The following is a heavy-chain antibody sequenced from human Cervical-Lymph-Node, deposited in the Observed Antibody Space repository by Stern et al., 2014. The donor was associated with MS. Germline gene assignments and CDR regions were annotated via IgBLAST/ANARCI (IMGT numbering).Heavy chain of an antibody. CDR3: ARDPDPYDYVWGSYRQPYFQH. D-gene: IGHD3-16*02. J-gene: IGHJ1*01. CDR2: IYHSGST. Sequence: QVQLQESGPGLVKPSGTLSLTCAVSGGSISSSNWWGWVRQPPGKGLEWIGEIYHSGSTNYNPSLKSRVTISVDKSKTQFSLKLSSVTAADTAVYYCARDPDPYDYVWGSYRQPYFQHWGQGTLVTVSS. CDR1: GGSISSSNW. V-gene: IGHV4-4*02.